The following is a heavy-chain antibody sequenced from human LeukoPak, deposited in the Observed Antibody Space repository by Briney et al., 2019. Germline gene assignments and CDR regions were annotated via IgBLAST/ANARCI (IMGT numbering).Heavy chain of an antibody. CDR1: GFTFSDHY. J-gene: IGHJ4*02. CDR2: IRNKANSYTT. V-gene: IGHV3-72*01. CDR3: ARYQLPVRYFDY. Sequence: GGSLRLSCAASGFTFSDHYMDWLRQGPGKGVEWVARIRNKANSYTTEYAASVEGRFTISRDDSKNSLYLQMNSLKTEDTAVYYCARYQLPVRYFDYWGQGTLVSVSS. D-gene: IGHD2-2*01.